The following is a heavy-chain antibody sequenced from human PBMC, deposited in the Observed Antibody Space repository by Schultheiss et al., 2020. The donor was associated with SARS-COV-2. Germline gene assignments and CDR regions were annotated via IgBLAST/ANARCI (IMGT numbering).Heavy chain of an antibody. V-gene: IGHV3-33*03. J-gene: IGHJ4*02. CDR2: IWYDGSNK. Sequence: GGSLRLSCAASGFTFSSYGMHWVRQAPGKGLEWVAVIWYDGSNKYYADSVKGRFTISRDNARDSLYLQMNSLRAEDTALYYCAKDMDSWRYYYDSSGYSPFDYWGQGTLVTVSS. D-gene: IGHD3-22*01. CDR1: GFTFSSYG. CDR3: AKDMDSWRYYYDSSGYSPFDY.